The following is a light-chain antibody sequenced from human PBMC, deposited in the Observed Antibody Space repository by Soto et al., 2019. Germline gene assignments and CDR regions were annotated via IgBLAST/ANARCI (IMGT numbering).Light chain of an antibody. CDR1: QSAGSY. CDR2: DTS. J-gene: IGKJ4*01. V-gene: IGKV3-11*01. Sequence: EIVLTQSPATLSLSPGEGATLSCRASQSAGSYLAWYQQQPGQAPRLLIYDTSNRATGIPARFSGSASETVFTLTISSLEAEDFAVYFCQQRSDSLTCGGGTKVEIQ. CDR3: QQRSDSLT.